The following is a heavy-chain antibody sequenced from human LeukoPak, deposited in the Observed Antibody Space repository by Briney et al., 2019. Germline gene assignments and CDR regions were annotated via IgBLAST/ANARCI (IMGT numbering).Heavy chain of an antibody. CDR3: AREDSSSCHFDY. J-gene: IGHJ4*02. V-gene: IGHV3-66*01. CDR2: IYSGGST. CDR1: GFTVSSNY. Sequence: AGGSLRLSCAASGFTVSSNYMSWVRQAPGKGLEWVSVIYSGGSTYNADSVKGRFTISRDNSKNTLYLQMNSLRAEDTAVYYCAREDSSSCHFDYWGQGTLVTVSS. D-gene: IGHD6-13*01.